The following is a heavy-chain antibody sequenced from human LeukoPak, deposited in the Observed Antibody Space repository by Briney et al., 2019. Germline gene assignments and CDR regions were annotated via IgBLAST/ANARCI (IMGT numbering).Heavy chain of an antibody. J-gene: IGHJ4*02. CDR3: ARVGDCSGGSCYSALPL. Sequence: PSQTLSLTCTVSGGSISSGGYYWSWIRQHPGKGLEWIGYIYYSGSTYYNPSLKSRVTISVDTSKNQFSLMLSSVTAAATAVYYCARVGDCSGGSCYSALPLGGQGTLVTVSS. CDR2: IYYSGST. D-gene: IGHD2-15*01. CDR1: GGSISSGGYY. V-gene: IGHV4-31*03.